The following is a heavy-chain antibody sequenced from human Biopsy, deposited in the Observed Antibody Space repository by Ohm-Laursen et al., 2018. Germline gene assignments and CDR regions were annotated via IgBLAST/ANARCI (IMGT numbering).Heavy chain of an antibody. Sequence: ATQTLTLTCTFYGFSLSSGMCVTWIRQPPGKALEWLAHIDWDDDEHYSTSLKNRLTISKDTSKNQVVLTMTNMDPVDTATYYCARFLEYSDSADFYYGMDVWGQGTTVTVSS. D-gene: IGHD2/OR15-2a*01. CDR1: GFSLSSGMC. V-gene: IGHV2-70*01. CDR2: IDWDDDE. J-gene: IGHJ6*02. CDR3: ARFLEYSDSADFYYGMDV.